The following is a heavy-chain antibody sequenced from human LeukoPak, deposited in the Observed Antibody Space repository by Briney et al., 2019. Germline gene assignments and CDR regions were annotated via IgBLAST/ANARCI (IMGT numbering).Heavy chain of an antibody. Sequence: SETLSLTCTVSGGSINSENYCWGWIRQPPGQGLEWIGSIYYSGSTYYNPSLKSRVTISVDTSKNQFSLKLTSVTAADTAVYYCARDKGDGDFDYWGQGTLVTVSS. D-gene: IGHD4-17*01. CDR3: ARDKGDGDFDY. CDR1: GGSINSENYC. CDR2: IYYSGST. J-gene: IGHJ4*02. V-gene: IGHV4-39*02.